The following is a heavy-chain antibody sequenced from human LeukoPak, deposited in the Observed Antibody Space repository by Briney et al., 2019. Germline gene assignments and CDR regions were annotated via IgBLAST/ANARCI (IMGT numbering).Heavy chain of an antibody. CDR3: ARTLTGYYRDAFDI. CDR2: INTNTGNP. Sequence: ASVKVSCKASGYTFTKYAMNWVRQAPGQGLEWMGWINTNTGNPTYAQGFTGRFVFSLDTPVNTAYLQISSLKAEDTAVYYCARTLTGYYRDAFDIWGQGTMVTVSS. CDR1: GYTFTKYA. J-gene: IGHJ3*02. V-gene: IGHV7-4-1*02. D-gene: IGHD3-9*01.